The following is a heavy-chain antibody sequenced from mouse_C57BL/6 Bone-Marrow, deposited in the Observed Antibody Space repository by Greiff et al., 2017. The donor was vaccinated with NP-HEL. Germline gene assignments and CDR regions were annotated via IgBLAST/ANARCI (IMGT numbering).Heavy chain of an antibody. Sequence: EVQLVESGAELVRPGASVKLSCTASGFNIKDDYMHWVKQRPEQGLEWIGWIDPENGDAEYASKFQGKATITADTSSNTAYLQLSSLTSEDTAVYYCTTLGYGSSYAMDYWGQGTSVTVSS. V-gene: IGHV14-4*01. CDR2: IDPENGDA. CDR1: GFNIKDDY. D-gene: IGHD1-1*01. J-gene: IGHJ4*01. CDR3: TTLGYGSSYAMDY.